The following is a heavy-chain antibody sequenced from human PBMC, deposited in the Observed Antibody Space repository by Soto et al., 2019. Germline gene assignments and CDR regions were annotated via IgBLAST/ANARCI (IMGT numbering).Heavy chain of an antibody. J-gene: IGHJ5*02. D-gene: IGHD5-12*01. CDR2: INTYNGNS. Sequence: ASVKVSCKASGYTFTSYAMHWVRQAPGQRPEWMGWINTYNGNSNYSQKFQGRVTMTTDTSTNTAYMELRSLTSDDTAVYYCARAISGYVTWGQGTLVTVSS. CDR1: GYTFTSYA. CDR3: ARAISGYVT. V-gene: IGHV1-3*04.